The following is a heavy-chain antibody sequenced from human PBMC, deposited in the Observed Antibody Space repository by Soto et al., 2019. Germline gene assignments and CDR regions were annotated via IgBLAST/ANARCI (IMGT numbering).Heavy chain of an antibody. CDR3: TRRSRWYYYGTASYYNLWFDS. CDR2: IYHSGST. Sequence: KTSETLSLTCAVSGGSISSGGYSWSWIRQPPGKGLEWIGYIYHSGSTYYNPSLKSRVTMSVDMSKNQFSLRLTSVTATDTGVYYCTRRSRWYYYGTASYYNLWFDSWGQGALVTVSS. V-gene: IGHV4-30-2*01. J-gene: IGHJ5*01. CDR1: GGSISSGGYS. D-gene: IGHD3-10*01.